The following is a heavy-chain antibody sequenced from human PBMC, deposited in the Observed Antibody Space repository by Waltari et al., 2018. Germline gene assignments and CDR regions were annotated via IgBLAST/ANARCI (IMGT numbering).Heavy chain of an antibody. Sequence: QVPPVHSGSELKQPGASVNISCKASGYIFISYAIILGRQAPGQGLELMGWIITSTGNATYARGFTGRFVFALDTSVSTAYLEIHNLKAEDTAVYYCTREVVPAATIVVNWFDPWGQGTLVTVSS. V-gene: IGHV7-4-1*01. J-gene: IGHJ5*02. CDR1: GYIFISYA. CDR3: TREVVPAATIVVNWFDP. D-gene: IGHD2-15*01. CDR2: IITSTGNA.